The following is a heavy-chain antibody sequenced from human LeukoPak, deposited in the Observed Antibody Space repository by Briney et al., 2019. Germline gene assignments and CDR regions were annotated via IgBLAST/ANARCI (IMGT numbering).Heavy chain of an antibody. Sequence: PSETLSLTCTVSGGSISSYYWSWIRQPPGKGLEWIGYIYYSGSTNYNPSLKSRVTISVDTSKNQFSLKLSSVTAADTAVYYCARAGVVAAFLFDYWGQGTLVTVSS. V-gene: IGHV4-59*12. D-gene: IGHD2-15*01. CDR3: ARAGVVAAFLFDY. CDR2: IYYSGST. CDR1: GGSISSYY. J-gene: IGHJ4*02.